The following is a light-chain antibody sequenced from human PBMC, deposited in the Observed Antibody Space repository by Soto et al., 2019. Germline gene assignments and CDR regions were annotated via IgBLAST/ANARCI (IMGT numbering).Light chain of an antibody. CDR3: HQRINWPPFT. V-gene: IGKV3-11*01. CDR2: DAS. Sequence: EIVLTQSPAILSLSPGERATLSCRASQSISNYLAWYQQKPGQAPRLLIYDASRRATAIPARFSGSGSGTDFTLTISSLEPEDFAVYYCHQRINWPPFTFGPGTTIDIK. J-gene: IGKJ3*01. CDR1: QSISNY.